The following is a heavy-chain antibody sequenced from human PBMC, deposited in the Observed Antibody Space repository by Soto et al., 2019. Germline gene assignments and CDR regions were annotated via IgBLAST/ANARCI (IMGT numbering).Heavy chain of an antibody. CDR2: IYYSGST. Sequence: SETLSLTCTVSGGSISSRSYYWGWVRQPPGKGLEWIGSIYYSGSTYYNPSLKSRVTISVDTSKNQFSLKLSSVTAADTAVYYCARRNRVWFDPWGQGTLVTVSS. D-gene: IGHD6-13*01. CDR3: ARRNRVWFDP. CDR1: GGSISSRSYY. V-gene: IGHV4-39*01. J-gene: IGHJ5*02.